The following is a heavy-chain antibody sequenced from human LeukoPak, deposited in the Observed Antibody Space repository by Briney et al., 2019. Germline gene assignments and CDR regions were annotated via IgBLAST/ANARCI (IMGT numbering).Heavy chain of an antibody. J-gene: IGHJ4*02. Sequence: SSETLSLTCTVSGGSISSYYWNWIRQPPGRGLEWIGYIYYSGSTNYNPSLKSRVTISVDTSKNQFSLKLSSVSAADTAVYYCARGAYCGGDCYSWDYWGQGTLVTVSS. CDR3: ARGAYCGGDCYSWDY. CDR1: GGSISSYY. CDR2: IYYSGST. D-gene: IGHD2-21*02. V-gene: IGHV4-59*01.